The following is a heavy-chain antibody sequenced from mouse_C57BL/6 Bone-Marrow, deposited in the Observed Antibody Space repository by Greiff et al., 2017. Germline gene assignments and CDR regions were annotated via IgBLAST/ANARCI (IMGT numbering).Heavy chain of an antibody. Sequence: QVQLKEPGTELVKPGASVKLSCKASGYTFTSYWMHWVKQRPGQGLEWIGNINPSNGGTNYNEKFKSKATLTVDKSSSTAYMQLSSLTSEDSAVYYCARSGGLRRLDYWGQGTTLTVSS. V-gene: IGHV1-53*01. CDR3: ARSGGLRRLDY. J-gene: IGHJ2*01. CDR1: GYTFTSYW. CDR2: INPSNGGT. D-gene: IGHD2-4*01.